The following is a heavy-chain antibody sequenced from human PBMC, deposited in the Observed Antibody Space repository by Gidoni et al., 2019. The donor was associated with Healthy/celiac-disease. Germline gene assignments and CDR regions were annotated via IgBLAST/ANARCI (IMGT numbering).Heavy chain of an antibody. D-gene: IGHD6-13*01. J-gene: IGHJ1*01. V-gene: IGHV3-15*01. CDR2: IKSKTDGGTT. CDR3: TTDWESSWGIAAAAY. Sequence: EVQLVESGGGLVKPGGSLRLSCAASGFTFSNAWMSWVRQAPGKGLEWVGRIKSKTDGGTTDYAAPVKGRFTISRDDSKNTLYLRMNSLKTEDTAVYYCTTDWESSWGIAAAAYWGQGTLVTVSS. CDR1: GFTFSNAW.